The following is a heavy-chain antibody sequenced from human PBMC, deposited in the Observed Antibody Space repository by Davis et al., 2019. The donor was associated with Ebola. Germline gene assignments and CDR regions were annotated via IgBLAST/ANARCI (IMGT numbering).Heavy chain of an antibody. CDR2: FDPEDGET. CDR3: ATDLTPSRLHLLEWLFI. D-gene: IGHD3-3*01. J-gene: IGHJ4*02. Sequence: ASVKVSCKVSGYSLVDLSMHWVRQAPGKGLEWMGGFDPEDGETIYAQKFQGRVTMTEDTSTDTAYMELSSLRSEDSAVYYCATDLTPSRLHLLEWLFIWGQGTLVTVSS. CDR1: GYSLVDLS. V-gene: IGHV1-24*01.